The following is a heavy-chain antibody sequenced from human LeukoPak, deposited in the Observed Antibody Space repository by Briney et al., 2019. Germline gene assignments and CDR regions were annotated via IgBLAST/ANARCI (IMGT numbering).Heavy chain of an antibody. D-gene: IGHD1-26*01. V-gene: IGHV3-23*01. CDR1: GFTFSSYG. Sequence: GGSLRLSCAASGFTFSSYGMSWVRQAPGKGLEWVSAISGSGGSTYYADSVKGRVTISRDNSKNTLYLQVNSLRVEDTAVYYCAKDRLGAMMYFDFWGQGTLVTVSS. CDR3: AKDRLGAMMYFDF. J-gene: IGHJ4*02. CDR2: ISGSGGST.